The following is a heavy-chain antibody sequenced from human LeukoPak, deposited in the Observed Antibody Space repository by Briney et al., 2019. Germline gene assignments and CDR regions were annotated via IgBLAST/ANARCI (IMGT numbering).Heavy chain of an antibody. CDR2: ISGSGGST. CDR3: AITMGPYYYDSSGLDY. J-gene: IGHJ4*02. Sequence: GGSLRLSCAASGFTFSSYAMSWVRQAPGKGLEWVSAISGSGGSTYYADSVKGRFTISRDNSKNTLYLQMNSLRAKDTAVYYCAITMGPYYYDSSGLDYWGQGTLVTVSS. CDR1: GFTFSSYA. D-gene: IGHD3-22*01. V-gene: IGHV3-23*01.